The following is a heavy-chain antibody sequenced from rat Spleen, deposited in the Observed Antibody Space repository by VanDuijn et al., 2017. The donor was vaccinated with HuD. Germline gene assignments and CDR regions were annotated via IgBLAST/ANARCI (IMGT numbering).Heavy chain of an antibody. V-gene: IGHV5-25*01. CDR3: ATEELGRGYFDY. J-gene: IGHJ2*01. Sequence: EVQLVESGGGLVQPGRSLKLSCAASGFSFSDYYMAWVRQAPKKGLEWVASIGTGDSNTYYRDSVKGRFTISRDNAKSTLYLQMDSLRSEDTATYYCATEELGRGYFDYWGQGVMVTVSS. CDR2: IGTGDSNT. D-gene: IGHD4-3*01. CDR1: GFSFSDYY.